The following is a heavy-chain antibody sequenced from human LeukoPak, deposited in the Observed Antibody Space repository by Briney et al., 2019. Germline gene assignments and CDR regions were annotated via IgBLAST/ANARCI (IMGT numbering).Heavy chain of an antibody. CDR2: IQSTGNS. D-gene: IGHD5-18*01. J-gene: IGHJ4*02. CDR1: ADSISTYH. V-gene: IGHV4-59*01. Sequence: SETVSLTCSVSADSISTYHWNWIRKPPGKGLEWIAYIQSTGNSKYNPSLRNRVTMFVDKSNNQVALILRSVTAADTAVYYCARDKQHSYGRYFDHWGQGALVTVSS. CDR3: ARDKQHSYGRYFDH.